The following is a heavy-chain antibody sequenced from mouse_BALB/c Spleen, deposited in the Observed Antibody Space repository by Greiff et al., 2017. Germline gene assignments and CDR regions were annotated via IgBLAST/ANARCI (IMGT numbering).Heavy chain of an antibody. Sequence: QVQLQQSGAELVKPGASVKLSCKASGYTFTSYYMYWVKQRPGQGLEWIGEINPSNGGTNFNEKFKSKATLTVDKSSSTAYMQLSSLTSEDSAVYYCANGNYSWFAYWGQGTLVTVSA. V-gene: IGHV1S81*02. D-gene: IGHD2-1*01. CDR1: GYTFTSYY. CDR3: ANGNYSWFAY. J-gene: IGHJ3*01. CDR2: INPSNGGT.